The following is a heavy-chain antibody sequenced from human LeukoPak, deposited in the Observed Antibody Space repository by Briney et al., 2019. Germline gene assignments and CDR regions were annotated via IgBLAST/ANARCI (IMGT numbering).Heavy chain of an antibody. J-gene: IGHJ5*01. Sequence: PGGSLRLSCAASGFTFSSYAMSWVRQAPGKGLEWVSTITGGGSTTYYADSVKGRFTISRDKSKNTLYLQMNSLRAEDTALYYCARESPVAATGRSWFDSWGQGTLVTVSS. D-gene: IGHD6-13*01. CDR2: ITGGGSTT. V-gene: IGHV3-23*01. CDR1: GFTFSSYA. CDR3: ARESPVAATGRSWFDS.